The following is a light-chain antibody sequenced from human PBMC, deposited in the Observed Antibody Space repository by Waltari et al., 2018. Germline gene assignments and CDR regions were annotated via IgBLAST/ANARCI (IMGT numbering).Light chain of an antibody. J-gene: IGLJ3*02. CDR2: DVT. CDR1: SSDAGTYYF. Sequence: QSALTQPASVSGSPGQSITISCTGPSSDAGTYYFVSWYQQHPGNAPKLVIYDVTNRPSGVSSRFSGSKSGDTASLTISGLQAEDEADYYCGSYSSSRTLWVFGGGTKLTVL. CDR3: GSYSSSRTLWV. V-gene: IGLV2-14*03.